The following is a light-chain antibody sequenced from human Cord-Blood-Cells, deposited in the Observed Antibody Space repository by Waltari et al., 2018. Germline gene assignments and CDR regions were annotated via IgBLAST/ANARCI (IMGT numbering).Light chain of an antibody. CDR3: SSYTSSSTWV. CDR1: SSAVGGYNF. J-gene: IGLJ3*02. Sequence: QSALTQPASVSGSPGQSITISCTGTSSAVGGYNFVSWYQQHPGKAPKLMIYDVSKRPSGVSNRFSGSKSGNTASLTISGLLAEDEADYYCSSYTSSSTWVFGGGTKLTVL. CDR2: DVS. V-gene: IGLV2-14*01.